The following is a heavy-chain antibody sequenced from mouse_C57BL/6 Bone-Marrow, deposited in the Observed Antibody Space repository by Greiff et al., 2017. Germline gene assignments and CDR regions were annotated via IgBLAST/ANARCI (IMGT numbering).Heavy chain of an antibody. CDR1: GFTFSSYA. J-gene: IGHJ4*01. Sequence: EVKLVESGGGLVKPGGSLKLSCAASGFTFSSYAMSWVRQTPEKRLEWVATISDGGSYTYYPDNVKGRFTISRDNAKNNPYLQMSHLKSEDTAMYYCVRDGLLYAMDYWGQGTLVTVSA. CDR3: VRDGLLYAMDY. CDR2: ISDGGSYT. V-gene: IGHV5-4*01.